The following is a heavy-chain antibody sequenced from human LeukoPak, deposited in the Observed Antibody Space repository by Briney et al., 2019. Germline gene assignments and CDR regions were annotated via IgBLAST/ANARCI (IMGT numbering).Heavy chain of an antibody. CDR2: INHSGST. CDR1: GGSFSGYY. V-gene: IGHV4-34*01. D-gene: IGHD3-3*01. CDR3: ARGRYDFWSGYYKYYHYYYMDV. J-gene: IGHJ6*03. Sequence: PSETLSLTCAVSGGSFSGYYWSWIRQPPGKGLEWIGEINHSGSTNYNPSLKSRVTISVDTSKNQFSLKLSSVTAADTAVYYCARGRYDFWSGYYKYYHYYYMDVWGKGTTVTVSS.